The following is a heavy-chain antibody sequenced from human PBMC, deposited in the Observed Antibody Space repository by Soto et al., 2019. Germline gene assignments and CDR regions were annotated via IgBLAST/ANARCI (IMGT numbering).Heavy chain of an antibody. CDR1: GVSISSNYY. Sequence: QVLLQESGPGLVQPSGTLSLSCAVSGVSISSNYYWGWVRQPPGKGLEWLGDISHIGSVNYSPSLMSRVTISMDRSENQFSLKLNSVTAADTAVYYCVRSFGWYAIDYWSQGTLVIVSS. CDR2: ISHIGSV. D-gene: IGHD6-19*01. V-gene: IGHV4-4*02. J-gene: IGHJ4*02. CDR3: VRSFGWYAIDY.